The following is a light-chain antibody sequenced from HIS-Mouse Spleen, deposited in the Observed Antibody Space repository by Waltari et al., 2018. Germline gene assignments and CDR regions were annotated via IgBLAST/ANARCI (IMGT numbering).Light chain of an antibody. J-gene: IGLJ3*02. V-gene: IGLV2-23*01. Sequence: QSALTQPASGSGSPVQSITISCTGTSSEVGSHNLVSWYQQHQGKAPKLMIYEGSKRPSGVSNRFSGSKSGNTASLTISGLQAEDEADYYCCSYAGSSTWVFGGGTKLTVL. CDR2: EGS. CDR1: SSEVGSHNL. CDR3: CSYAGSSTWV.